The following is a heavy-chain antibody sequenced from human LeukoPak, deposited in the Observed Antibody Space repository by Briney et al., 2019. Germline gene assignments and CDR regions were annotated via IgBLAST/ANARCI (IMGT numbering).Heavy chain of an antibody. CDR2: IYYSGST. V-gene: IGHV4-59*12. CDR1: GDSIGSYY. D-gene: IGHD5-12*01. J-gene: IGHJ6*02. Sequence: PSETLSLTCNVSGDSIGSYYWSWIRQPPGKGLEWIGYIYYSGSTNYNPSLKSRVTMSVDTSKNQFSLKLSSVTAADTAVYYCARGGYSGYQVGYYYYGMDVWGQGTTVTVSS. CDR3: ARGGYSGYQVGYYYYGMDV.